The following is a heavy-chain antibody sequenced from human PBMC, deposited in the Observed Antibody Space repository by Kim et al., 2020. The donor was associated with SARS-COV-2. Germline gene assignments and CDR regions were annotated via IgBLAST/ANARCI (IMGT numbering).Heavy chain of an antibody. CDR2: IYHSGST. Sequence: SETLSLTCAVSGGSISSSNWWSWVRQPPGKGLEWIGEIYHSGSTNYNPSLKSRVTISVDKSKNQFSLKLSSVTAADTAVYYCARGGTYGSGSYYSWGQGTLVTVSS. J-gene: IGHJ4*02. CDR1: GGSISSSNW. V-gene: IGHV4-4*02. CDR3: ARGGTYGSGSYYS. D-gene: IGHD3-10*01.